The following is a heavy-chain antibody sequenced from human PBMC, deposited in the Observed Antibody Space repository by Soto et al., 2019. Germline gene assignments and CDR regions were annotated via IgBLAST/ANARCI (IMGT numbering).Heavy chain of an antibody. CDR3: AREGRIAAAGPPLH. Sequence: ASVNVSCKASGYTFTSYYMHWVRQAPGQGLEWMGIINPSGGSTSYAQKFQGRVTMTRDTSTSTVYMELRSLRSDDTAVYYCAREGRIAAAGPPLHWGQGTLVTVSS. V-gene: IGHV1-46*01. CDR1: GYTFTSYY. J-gene: IGHJ4*02. D-gene: IGHD6-13*01. CDR2: INPSGGST.